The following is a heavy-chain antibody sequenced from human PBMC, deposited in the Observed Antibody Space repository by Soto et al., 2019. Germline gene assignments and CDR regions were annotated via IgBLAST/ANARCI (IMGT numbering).Heavy chain of an antibody. J-gene: IGHJ4*02. D-gene: IGHD5-18*01. V-gene: IGHV3-15*07. CDR1: GFTFSSYS. CDR3: TTGRIRGYSYGRYLDY. Sequence: PGGSLRLSCAASGFTFSSYSMNWVRRAPGKGLEWVGRIKSKTDGGTTDYAAPVKGRFTISRDDSKSTLYLQMNSLKTEDTAVYYCTTGRIRGYSYGRYLDYWGQGTLVTVSS. CDR2: IKSKTDGGTT.